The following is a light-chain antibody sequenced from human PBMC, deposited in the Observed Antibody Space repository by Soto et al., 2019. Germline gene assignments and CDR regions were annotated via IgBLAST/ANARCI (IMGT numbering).Light chain of an antibody. CDR1: QDISSY. Sequence: DIQLTQSPSFLSASVGDRVTITCRTSQDISSYLAWYQQKPGKAPQLLISAASTLQSGVPSRFSGSGSGKEFTLTISSLQPEDFATYYCQQLKSYPLSFGGGTKVEI. CDR3: QQLKSYPLS. V-gene: IGKV1-9*01. CDR2: AAS. J-gene: IGKJ4*01.